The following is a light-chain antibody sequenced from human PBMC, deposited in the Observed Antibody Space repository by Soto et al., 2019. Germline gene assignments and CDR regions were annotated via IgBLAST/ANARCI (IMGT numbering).Light chain of an antibody. CDR2: LGS. CDR3: MQALEAPRT. CDR1: QGLVFRNGHSY. Sequence: EIVMTQSPLSLPVTPGEPASISCRSSQGLVFRNGHSYLDWYLQKPGQSPQLLIYLGSNRASGVPDRFSGSGSGTDFTLKISRVEAEDVGVYYCMQALEAPRTFGQGTKVELK. J-gene: IGKJ1*01. V-gene: IGKV2-28*01.